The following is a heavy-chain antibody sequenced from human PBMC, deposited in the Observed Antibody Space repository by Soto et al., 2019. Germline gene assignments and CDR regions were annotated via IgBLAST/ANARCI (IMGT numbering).Heavy chain of an antibody. Sequence: NPSETLSLTCAVSVGSVSISNWWSCVRQPPGKGLEWIGEVFHSGSTNYNPSLKSRLTISVDKSKNQFSLKLTSVTAADTAVYYCAALSYGSGFIDEWGQGTLVTVSS. CDR3: AALSYGSGFIDE. V-gene: IGHV4-4*02. CDR2: VFHSGST. J-gene: IGHJ4*02. D-gene: IGHD3-3*01. CDR1: VGSVSISNW.